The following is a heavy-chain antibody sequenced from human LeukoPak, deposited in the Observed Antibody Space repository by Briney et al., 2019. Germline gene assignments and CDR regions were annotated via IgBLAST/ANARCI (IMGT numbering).Heavy chain of an antibody. CDR2: IYYSGST. Sequence: SETLSLTCTVSGGSISSSSYYWGWIRQPPGKGLEWFGSIYYSGSTYYNPSLKSRVTISVDTSKNQFSLKLSSVTAADTAVYYCARGNYYGSPPPAYYCYGMDVWGQETTVTVSS. CDR1: GGSISSSSYY. J-gene: IGHJ6*02. CDR3: ARGNYYGSPPPAYYCYGMDV. V-gene: IGHV4-39*07. D-gene: IGHD3-10*01.